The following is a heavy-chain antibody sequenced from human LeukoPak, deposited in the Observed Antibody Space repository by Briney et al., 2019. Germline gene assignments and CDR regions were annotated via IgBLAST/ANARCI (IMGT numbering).Heavy chain of an antibody. CDR2: ISAYNGNT. D-gene: IGHD2-15*01. CDR3: ARDGVVAANYGMDV. V-gene: IGHV1-18*01. Sequence: GSVKVSCKASGYTFTSYGISWVRQAPGQGLEWMGWISAYNGNTNYAQKLQGRVTMTTDTSTSTAYVELRSLRSDDTAVYYCARDGVVAANYGMDVWGQGTTVTVSS. J-gene: IGHJ6*02. CDR1: GYTFTSYG.